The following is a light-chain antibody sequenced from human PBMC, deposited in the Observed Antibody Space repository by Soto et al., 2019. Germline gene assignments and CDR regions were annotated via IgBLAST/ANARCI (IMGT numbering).Light chain of an antibody. CDR2: KAS. CDR1: ESISYW. V-gene: IGKV1-5*03. CDR3: QHCNTYPYT. J-gene: IGKJ2*01. Sequence: DIQMTQSPSPLSASVADRVTITCRASESISYWLAWYQQKPGKAPKLLIYKASRLESGVPSRFSGSGSGTEFTLTISSLQPEDFATYYCQHCNTYPYTFXEGTKVDIK.